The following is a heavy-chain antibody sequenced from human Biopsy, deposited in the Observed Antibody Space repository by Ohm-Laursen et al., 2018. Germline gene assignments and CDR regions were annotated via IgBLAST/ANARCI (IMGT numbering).Heavy chain of an antibody. CDR1: GFIFSDKD. CDR2: IRSKPKGHTT. D-gene: IGHD1-1*01. CDR3: TAGTEGRIYDY. V-gene: IGHV3-72*01. J-gene: IGHJ4*02. Sequence: SLRLSCSASGFIFSDKDMDWIRQAPGKGLEWIARIRSKPKGHTTEQAASVKGRFTISRDDSKNSLYLQMNTLKIEDTAVYYCTAGTEGRIYDYWGQGTLVTVSS.